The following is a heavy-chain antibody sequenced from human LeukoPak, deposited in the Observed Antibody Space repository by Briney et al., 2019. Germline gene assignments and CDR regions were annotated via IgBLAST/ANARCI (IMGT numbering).Heavy chain of an antibody. CDR3: ARSWHLYGDYPRGFDY. D-gene: IGHD4-17*01. Sequence: PGGSLRLSCIASGFTFSSYWMHWVRQDPRKGLVWVSRINGDGRNINYADSVRGRFTISRDNAKNTLYLQMNSLRAEDTAVYYCARSWHLYGDYPRGFDYWGQGTLVTVSS. CDR1: GFTFSSYW. J-gene: IGHJ4*02. CDR2: INGDGRNI. V-gene: IGHV3-74*01.